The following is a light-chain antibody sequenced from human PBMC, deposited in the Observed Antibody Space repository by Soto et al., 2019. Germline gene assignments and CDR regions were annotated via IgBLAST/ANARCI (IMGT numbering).Light chain of an antibody. Sequence: QSVLTQPPSASGTPGQRVTFSCSGSTSNIGSNAVNWYQQLPGTAPKLLIYSNDRRPSGVPDRFSGSNSGTSASLAISGLQSEDEADYYCTAWDDSLNGRLFGGGTKLTVL. CDR2: SND. CDR1: TSNIGSNA. V-gene: IGLV1-44*01. CDR3: TAWDDSLNGRL. J-gene: IGLJ2*01.